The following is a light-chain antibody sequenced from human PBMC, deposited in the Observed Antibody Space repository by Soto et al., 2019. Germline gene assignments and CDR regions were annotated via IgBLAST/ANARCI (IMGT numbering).Light chain of an antibody. J-gene: IGKJ1*01. V-gene: IGKV1-6*01. CDR2: EAS. CDR3: LQDYVYPWT. CDR1: QGIGND. Sequence: AIQVTQSPSSLSASVGDRVTISCRASQGIGNDLGWYQQKPGKAPKLLIYEASTLQTGVASRFSGSGSGTDFPLPISSLQPEDFATYYCLQDYVYPWTFGQGTKVEVK.